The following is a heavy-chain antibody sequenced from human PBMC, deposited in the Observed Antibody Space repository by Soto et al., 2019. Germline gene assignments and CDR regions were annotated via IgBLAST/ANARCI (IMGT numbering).Heavy chain of an antibody. D-gene: IGHD4-17*01. CDR1: GGTFSSYA. Sequence: SVKVSCKASGGTFSSYAISWVRQAPGQGLEWMGGIIPIFGTANYAQKFQGRVTITADESTSTAYMELSSLRSEDTAVYYCARDDYGGNGPLDYWGQGTLVTVS. J-gene: IGHJ4*02. CDR3: ARDDYGGNGPLDY. CDR2: IIPIFGTA. V-gene: IGHV1-69*13.